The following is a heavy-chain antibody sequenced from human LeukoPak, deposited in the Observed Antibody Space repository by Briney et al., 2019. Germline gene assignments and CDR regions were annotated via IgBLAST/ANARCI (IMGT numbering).Heavy chain of an antibody. CDR1: GGSISSSSYY. Sequence: SETLSLTCTVSGGSISSSSYYWGWIRQPPGKGLEWIGSIYYSGSTYYNPSLKSRVTISVDTSKKQFSLKLSSVTAADTAVYYCARDRDGSPNYDYYYMDVWGKGTTVTVSS. CDR3: ARDRDGSPNYDYYYMDV. D-gene: IGHD1-26*01. J-gene: IGHJ6*03. V-gene: IGHV4-39*07. CDR2: IYYSGST.